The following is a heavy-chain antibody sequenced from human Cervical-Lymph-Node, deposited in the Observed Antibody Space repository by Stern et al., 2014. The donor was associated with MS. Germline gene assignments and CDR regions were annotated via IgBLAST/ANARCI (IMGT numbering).Heavy chain of an antibody. CDR1: GFTFSSYA. CDR2: ISGSDGST. D-gene: IGHD6-19*01. Sequence: EVQLVQSGGTLVQPGGSLRLSCAASGFTFSSYAMSWVRQAPGKGLGWVSVISGSDGSTFYAASVKGRFTISRDNSKNTLFLQMNSLRAEDTAVYYCAKVYGSGPFDYWGQGTLVTVSS. J-gene: IGHJ4*02. V-gene: IGHV3-23*04. CDR3: AKVYGSGPFDY.